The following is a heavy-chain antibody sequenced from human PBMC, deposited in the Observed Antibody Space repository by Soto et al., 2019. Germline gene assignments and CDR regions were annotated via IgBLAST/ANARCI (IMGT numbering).Heavy chain of an antibody. CDR1: GYSFTSYW. D-gene: IGHD2-2*01. CDR3: ARLHGRDCSSTSCYYRPSEDPYYDYYMDV. J-gene: IGHJ6*03. Sequence: PGESLKITCKGSGYSFTSYWISWVRQMPGKGLEWMGRIDPSDSDTKYSPSFQGQVTISADKSISTAYLQWSSLKASDTAMYYCARLHGRDCSSTSCYYRPSEDPYYDYYMDVWGKGTTVTVSS. CDR2: IDPSDSDT. V-gene: IGHV5-10-1*04.